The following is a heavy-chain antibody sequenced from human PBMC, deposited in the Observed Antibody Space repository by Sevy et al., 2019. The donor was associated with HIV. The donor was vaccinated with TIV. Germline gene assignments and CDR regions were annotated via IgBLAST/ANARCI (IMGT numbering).Heavy chain of an antibody. CDR2: IHYSGST. D-gene: IGHD1-26*01. Sequence: SETLSLTWTVSGGSISSGSYYWSWIRQSPGKGLEWIGYIHYSGSTNYNPPLKSRVTISVDTSKNQFSLKLSSVTAADTAVYYCARDSGSYPYYFDYWGQGTLVTVSS. V-gene: IGHV4-61*01. CDR1: GGSISSGSYY. CDR3: ARDSGSYPYYFDY. J-gene: IGHJ4*02.